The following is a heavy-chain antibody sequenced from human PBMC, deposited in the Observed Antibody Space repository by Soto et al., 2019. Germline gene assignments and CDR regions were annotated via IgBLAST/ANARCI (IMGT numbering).Heavy chain of an antibody. CDR1: GGSFSGYY. CDR2: INHSGST. V-gene: IGHV4-34*01. CDR3: ARYAVYYGMDV. J-gene: IGHJ6*02. Sequence: QVQLQQWGAGLLKPSETLSLTCAVYGGSFSGYYWSWIRQPPGKGLEWIGEINHSGSTNYNPSLKSRVPISVNTSKNQCSLKLSSVTAADTAVYYCARYAVYYGMDVWGQGTTVTVSS. D-gene: IGHD6-19*01.